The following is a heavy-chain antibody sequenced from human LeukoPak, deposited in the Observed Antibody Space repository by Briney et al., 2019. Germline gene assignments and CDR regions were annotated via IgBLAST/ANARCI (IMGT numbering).Heavy chain of an antibody. J-gene: IGHJ5*02. Sequence: PSETLSLTCTVSGYSISSGYYWGWIRQPPGKGLEWIGSIYHSGSTYYNPSLKSRVTISVDTSKNQFSLKLSSVTAADTAVYYCARDLYYDFWSGYYTGQDPYNWFDPWGQGTLVTVSS. CDR3: ARDLYYDFWSGYYTGQDPYNWFDP. CDR1: GYSISSGYY. CDR2: IYHSGST. D-gene: IGHD3-3*01. V-gene: IGHV4-38-2*02.